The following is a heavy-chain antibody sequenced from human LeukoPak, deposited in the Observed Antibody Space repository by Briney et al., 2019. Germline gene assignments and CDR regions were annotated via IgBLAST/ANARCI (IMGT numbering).Heavy chain of an antibody. CDR1: GGSISSYY. CDR3: ARHVSLNTYYYDSSGYSAFDI. J-gene: IGHJ3*02. D-gene: IGHD3-22*01. CDR2: IYTSGST. V-gene: IGHV4-4*07. Sequence: SETLSLTCTVSGGSISSYYWSWIRQPAGKGLEWIGRIYTSGSTNYNPSLKSRVTMSVDTSKNQFSLKLSSVTAADTAVYYCARHVSLNTYYYDSSGYSAFDIWGQGTMVTVSS.